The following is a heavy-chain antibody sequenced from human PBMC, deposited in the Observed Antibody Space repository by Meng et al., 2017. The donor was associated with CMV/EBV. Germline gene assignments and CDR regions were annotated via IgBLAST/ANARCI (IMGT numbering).Heavy chain of an antibody. CDR2: IYYSGST. J-gene: IGHJ3*02. CDR3: ATLVVTAIKNAFNI. Sequence: QVQREEPAPGLVKPSQPLSLTCTVSGGSISSGDYSWSYIRQPPGKGLEWNGHIYYSGSTYYNPSLKSRVTISVDTSKNQFSLKLSSMTAADTAVYYCATLVVTAIKNAFNIWGQGTMVTVSS. D-gene: IGHD2-21*02. CDR1: GGSISSGDYS. V-gene: IGHV4-30-4*08.